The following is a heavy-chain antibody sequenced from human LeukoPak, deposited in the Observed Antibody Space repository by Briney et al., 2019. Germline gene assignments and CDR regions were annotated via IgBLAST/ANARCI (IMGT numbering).Heavy chain of an antibody. CDR1: GGSISSDSYY. J-gene: IGHJ4*02. CDR2: IYTSGST. Sequence: SQTLSLTCTVSGGSISSDSYYWSWIRQPAGKGLEWIGRIYTSGSTNYNPSLKSRVTISVDTSKNQFSLKLSSVTAADTAVYYCARDTIEMATLGYFDYWGQGTLVTVSS. D-gene: IGHD5-24*01. CDR3: ARDTIEMATLGYFDY. V-gene: IGHV4-61*02.